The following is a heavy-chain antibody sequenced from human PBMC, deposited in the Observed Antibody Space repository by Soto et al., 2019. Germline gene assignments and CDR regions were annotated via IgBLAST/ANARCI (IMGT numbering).Heavy chain of an antibody. CDR2: IYYSGST. D-gene: IGHD2-15*01. CDR3: ARSFRGYCSGGSCSFDY. CDR1: GGSISSGGYY. V-gene: IGHV4-31*03. J-gene: IGHJ4*02. Sequence: QVQLQESGPGLVKPSQTLSLTCTVSGGSISSGGYYWSWIRQHPGKGLEWIGYIYYSGSTYYNPSLKSRVTISVDTSKNQFSLKLSSVTAADTAVYYCARSFRGYCSGGSCSFDYWGQGTLVTVSS.